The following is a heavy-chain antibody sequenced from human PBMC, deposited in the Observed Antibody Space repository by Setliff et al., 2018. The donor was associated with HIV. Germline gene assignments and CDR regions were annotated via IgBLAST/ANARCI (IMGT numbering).Heavy chain of an antibody. CDR3: ARDLHTFMINSYHYYMDV. V-gene: IGHV1-8*02. J-gene: IGHJ6*03. Sequence: ASVKVSCKASGYTFTSYDINWVRQATGQGLEWMGWMNPNSGNTGYAQKFQGRVTMTRNTSISTAYMELSSLRSDDTAVYYCARDLHTFMINSYHYYMDVWGKGTTVTVSS. CDR1: GYTFTSYD. D-gene: IGHD3-16*01. CDR2: MNPNSGNT.